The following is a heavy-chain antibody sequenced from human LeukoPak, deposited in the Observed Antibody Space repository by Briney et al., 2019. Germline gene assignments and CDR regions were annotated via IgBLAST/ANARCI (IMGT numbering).Heavy chain of an antibody. Sequence: GESLKISCKGFGYSFTSYWIGWGRQMPGKGLEWMGIIYPGDSDTTYSPSFQGQVTISADKSISTAYLQWSSLKASDTAMYYCARLADYYGSGTYNRYFDYWGQGTLVTVSS. D-gene: IGHD3-10*01. CDR3: ARLADYYGSGTYNRYFDY. CDR2: IYPGDSDT. V-gene: IGHV5-51*01. J-gene: IGHJ4*02. CDR1: GYSFTSYW.